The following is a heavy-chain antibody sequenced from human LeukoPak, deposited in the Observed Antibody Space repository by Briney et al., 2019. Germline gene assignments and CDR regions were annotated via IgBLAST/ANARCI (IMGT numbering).Heavy chain of an antibody. D-gene: IGHD3-22*01. J-gene: IGHJ4*02. CDR1: GFTLCSYA. CDR2: LKEDGSEK. CDR3: ARVRNYYDSSGYFYYFDY. V-gene: IGHV3-7*01. Sequence: GPLRLSCSASGFTLCSYAMSWVRPAPGEGLGWVANLKEDGSEKYYVDSVKGRFTISRDNAKNSLYLQMNSLRAEDTAVYYCARVRNYYDSSGYFYYFDYWGQGTLVTVSS.